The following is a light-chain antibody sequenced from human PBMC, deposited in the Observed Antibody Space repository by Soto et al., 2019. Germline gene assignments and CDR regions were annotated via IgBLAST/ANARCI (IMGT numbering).Light chain of an antibody. CDR3: QHYGTSRT. Sequence: IVLTQSPGSLSLSPGERATLSCRASQSVSSNYLAWYQQKPGQAPRLLIYGASSRATAIPDRFSGSGCGTDFTLTISRLEPEDFAVYYCQHYGTSRTFGQGTKVEIK. J-gene: IGKJ1*01. V-gene: IGKV3-20*01. CDR2: GAS. CDR1: QSVSSNY.